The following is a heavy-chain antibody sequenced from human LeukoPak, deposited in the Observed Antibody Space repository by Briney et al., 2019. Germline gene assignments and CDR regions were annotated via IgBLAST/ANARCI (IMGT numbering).Heavy chain of an antibody. CDR3: ARARSHRPLTSYYYYYYMDV. CDR1: GYTFTGYY. J-gene: IGHJ6*03. V-gene: IGHV1-2*02. CDR2: INPNSGGT. Sequence: GASVKVSCKASGYTFTGYYMHWVRQAPGQGLEWMGWINPNSGGTNYAQKFQGRVTMTRDTSISTAYMELSRLRSDDTAVYYCARARSHRPLTSYYYYYYMDVWGKGTTVTVSS.